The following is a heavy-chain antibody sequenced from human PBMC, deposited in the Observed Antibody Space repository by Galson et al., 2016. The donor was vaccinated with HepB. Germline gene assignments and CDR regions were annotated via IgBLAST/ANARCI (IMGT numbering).Heavy chain of an antibody. CDR2: ISSSSNYM. D-gene: IGHD3-22*01. CDR1: GFTFNSYN. CDR3: ARGPYDSSGYGSTTTYYYYGLDV. J-gene: IGHJ6*02. Sequence: SLRLSCAASGFTFNSYNMNWVRQAPGKGLEWVSSISSSSNYMHYADSVKGRFAISRDNFKNSLYLQMNSLRAEDTALYYCARGPYDSSGYGSTTTYYYYGLDVWGQGTTVTVSS. V-gene: IGHV3-21*01.